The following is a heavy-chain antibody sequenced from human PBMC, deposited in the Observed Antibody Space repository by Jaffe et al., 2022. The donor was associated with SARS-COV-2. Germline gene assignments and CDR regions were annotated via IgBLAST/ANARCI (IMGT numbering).Heavy chain of an antibody. D-gene: IGHD3-22*01. CDR1: GFTFSSYS. CDR3: ARGPPPPDSSGYADY. CDR2: ISGSSNTI. V-gene: IGHV3-48*01. Sequence: EVQLVESGGGLVQPGGSLRLSCAASGFTFSSYSMNWARQAPGKGLEWVSYISGSSNTIYYADSVKGRFTISRDNAKNSLYLQMNSLRGEDTAVYYCARGPPPPDSSGYADYWGQGTLVTVSS. J-gene: IGHJ4*02.